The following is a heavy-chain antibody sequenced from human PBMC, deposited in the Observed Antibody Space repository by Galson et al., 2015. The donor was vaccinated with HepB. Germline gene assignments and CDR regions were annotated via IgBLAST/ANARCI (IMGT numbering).Heavy chain of an antibody. V-gene: IGHV3-74*01. D-gene: IGHD1-26*01. CDR1: GFTFSSDW. CDR3: TRGPYGTYGLLES. J-gene: IGHJ1*01. Sequence: SLRLSCAASGFTFSSDWIHWVRQAPGKGLVWLSRISGDGRATTYADSVKGRFIISRDNAKNTVFLQMSSLSDEATAIYYCTRGPYGTYGLLESWGQGALVTVSS. CDR2: ISGDGRAT.